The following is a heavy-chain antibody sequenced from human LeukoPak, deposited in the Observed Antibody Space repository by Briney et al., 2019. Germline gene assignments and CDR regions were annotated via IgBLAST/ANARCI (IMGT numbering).Heavy chain of an antibody. CDR3: AKEAGSGGVADTWPIDY. D-gene: IGHD3-16*01. Sequence: GGSLRLSCAASGFTFSSYSMNWVRQAPGKGLEWVSSISSSSSYTYYADSVKGRFTISRDNSKNTLYLQMNSLRAEDTAVYYCAKEAGSGGVADTWPIDYWGQGTLVTVSS. J-gene: IGHJ4*02. CDR2: ISSSSSYT. CDR1: GFTFSSYS. V-gene: IGHV3-21*04.